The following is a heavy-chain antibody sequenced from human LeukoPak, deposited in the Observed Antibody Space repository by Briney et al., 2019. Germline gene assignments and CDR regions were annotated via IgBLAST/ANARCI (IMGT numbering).Heavy chain of an antibody. J-gene: IGHJ4*02. CDR3: ATCLYSNSCDY. CDR2: INPSGGST. CDR1: GYTLTAYY. Sequence: ASVKVSCKSSGYTLTAYYMHWVRQAPGQGLEWMGIINPSGGSTTYAQKFQGRVTMTRDTSTSTVYMELSSLRSEDTAVYYCATCLYSNSCDYWGQGTLVTVSS. V-gene: IGHV1-46*01. D-gene: IGHD6-6*01.